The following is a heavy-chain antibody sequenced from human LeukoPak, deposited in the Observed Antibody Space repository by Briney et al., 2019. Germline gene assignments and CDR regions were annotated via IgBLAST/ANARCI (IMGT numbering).Heavy chain of an antibody. D-gene: IGHD6-13*01. CDR2: ISYDGSNK. J-gene: IGHJ4*02. CDR1: GFTFSSYA. CDR3: AKLIAAAGHDFDY. Sequence: GGSLRLSCAASGFTFSSYAMHWVRQAPGKGLEWVAVISYDGSNKYYADSVKGRFTISRDNSKNTLYLQMNSLRAEDTAVYYCAKLIAAAGHDFDYWGQGTLVTVSS. V-gene: IGHV3-30*04.